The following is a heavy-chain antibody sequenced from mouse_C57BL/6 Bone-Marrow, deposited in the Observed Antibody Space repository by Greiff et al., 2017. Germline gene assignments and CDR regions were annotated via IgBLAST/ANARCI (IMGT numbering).Heavy chain of an antibody. J-gene: IGHJ3*01. CDR3: SRRGAYGNCSWFAY. Sequence: QVPLQQSGAELVRPAASVTLSCKASGYTFTDYEMHWVKQTPVPGLEWIGAIDPETGGTAYNQKFKGKAILTADKSSSTAYMERRSLTSEDSAVYYCSRRGAYGNCSWFAYWGQGTLVTVSA. V-gene: IGHV1-15*01. CDR2: IDPETGGT. CDR1: GYTFTDYE. D-gene: IGHD2-1*01.